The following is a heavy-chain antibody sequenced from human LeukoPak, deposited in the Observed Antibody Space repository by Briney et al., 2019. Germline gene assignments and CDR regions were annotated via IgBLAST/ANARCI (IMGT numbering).Heavy chain of an antibody. Sequence: GGSLRLSCAASGFTFSSYSMNWVRQAPGKGLEWVSSIGSSSSYIYYADSVKGRFTISRDNAKNSLYLQMNSLRAEDTAVYYCARAPDGRRWFDPWGQGTLVTVSS. J-gene: IGHJ5*02. CDR1: GFTFSSYS. V-gene: IGHV3-21*01. CDR2: IGSSSSYI. CDR3: ARAPDGRRWFDP.